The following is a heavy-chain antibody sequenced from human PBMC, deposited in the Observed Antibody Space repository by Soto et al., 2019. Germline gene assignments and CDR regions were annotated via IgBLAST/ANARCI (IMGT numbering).Heavy chain of an antibody. V-gene: IGHV4-59*12. CDR3: ARDSHYYDSSGSKTDYFDY. Sequence: LSLTCNVSGASIYTYYWNWIRQSPGKGLEWIGYISDGGSTNYNPSLESRVTISVDRSKNQFSLKLSSVTAADTAVYYCARDSHYYDSSGSKTDYFDYWGQGTLVTVSS. CDR2: ISDGGST. CDR1: GASIYTYY. J-gene: IGHJ4*02. D-gene: IGHD3-22*01.